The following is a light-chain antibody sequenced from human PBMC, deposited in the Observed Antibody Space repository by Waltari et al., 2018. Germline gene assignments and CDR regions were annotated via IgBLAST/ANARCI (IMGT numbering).Light chain of an antibody. V-gene: IGLV4-69*01. CDR1: SGHSSYA. J-gene: IGLJ2*01. Sequence: QLVLTQSPSASASLGASVKLTCTLRSGHSSYAIAWHQQQPEKGPRYLMKLNSDGSHSKGDGIPDRFSGSSSGAERYLTISSLQSEDEADYYCQTWGTFVVFGGGTKLTVL. CDR3: QTWGTFVV. CDR2: LNSDGSH.